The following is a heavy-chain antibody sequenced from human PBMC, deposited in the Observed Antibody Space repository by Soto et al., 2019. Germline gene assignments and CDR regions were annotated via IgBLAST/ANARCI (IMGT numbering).Heavy chain of an antibody. CDR2: IRRKAYGGTT. V-gene: IGHV3-49*03. CDR1: GFIFGDYA. CDR3: TRVSTVVIPDDWYFDL. D-gene: IGHD2-21*01. Sequence: PGGSLRLSCKASGFIFGDYAMSWFRQAPGKGLEWVGFIRRKAYGGTTEDAASVKGRFTTSRDDSKSIAYLQMNSLKIEDTAEYYCTRVSTVVIPDDWYFDLWSRGTLVTVSS. J-gene: IGHJ2*01.